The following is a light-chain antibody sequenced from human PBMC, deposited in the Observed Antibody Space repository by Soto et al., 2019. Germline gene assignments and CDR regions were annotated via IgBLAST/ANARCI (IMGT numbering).Light chain of an antibody. J-gene: IGLJ1*01. Sequence: QSVLTQPASVSGSPGQSITISCTGTSSDVGGYHYVSWYQQHPGKAPKLMIYEVSNRPSGVSNRFSGSKSGNTASLTISGLQAEDDADYYCSSYTSRSTLDYVFGSGTKLTVL. CDR3: SSYTSRSTLDYV. CDR2: EVS. CDR1: SSDVGGYHY. V-gene: IGLV2-14*01.